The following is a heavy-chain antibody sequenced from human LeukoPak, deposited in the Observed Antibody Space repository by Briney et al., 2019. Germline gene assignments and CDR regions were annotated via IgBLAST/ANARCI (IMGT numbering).Heavy chain of an antibody. D-gene: IGHD1-26*01. CDR1: GFTLSSHW. CDR3: AKDQVGTSWYYFDY. V-gene: IGHV3-74*01. J-gene: IGHJ4*02. Sequence: GGSLRLSCEASGFTLSSHWMHWVRQAPGKGLMWVSRINSDGSSSSYADSIKGRFTIARDNAKSTLYLQMNSLRAEDTAVYYCAKDQVGTSWYYFDYWGQGTLVTVSS. CDR2: INSDGSSS.